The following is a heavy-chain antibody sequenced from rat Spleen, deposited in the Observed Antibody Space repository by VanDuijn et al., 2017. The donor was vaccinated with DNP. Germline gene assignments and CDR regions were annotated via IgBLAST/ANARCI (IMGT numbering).Heavy chain of an antibody. D-gene: IGHD1-11*01. CDR3: IQRTTYG. J-gene: IGHJ2*01. Sequence: EVELVESGGGLVQPGRSLKLSCVASGFSFRNYYMAWVRQAPKKGLEWVAIISHSDGRSYYPDSVKGRFTISRDNAKSSLYLQMNSLKSEDTATYYCIQRTTYGWGQGVMVTVSS. CDR1: GFSFRNYY. CDR2: ISHSDGRS. V-gene: IGHV5-20*01.